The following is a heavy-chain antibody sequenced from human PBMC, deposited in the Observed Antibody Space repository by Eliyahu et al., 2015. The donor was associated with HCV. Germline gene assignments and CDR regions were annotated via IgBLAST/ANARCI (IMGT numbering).Heavy chain of an antibody. CDR1: GGPFRNYA. D-gene: IGHD2-2*01. CDR3: ANLGYCSSSSCLTDEFFQY. CDR2: ISGNGFNT. Sequence: EVQLVQSGGGLVQPGGSLRLSCSXSGGPFRNYAMHWVRQAPGKGLEYVSAISGNGFNTYYADSVKGRFTISRDNSKNTLFLQMSSLRPEDTAVYYCANLGYCSSSSCLTDEFFQYWGQGTLVTASS. V-gene: IGHV3-64D*06. J-gene: IGHJ1*01.